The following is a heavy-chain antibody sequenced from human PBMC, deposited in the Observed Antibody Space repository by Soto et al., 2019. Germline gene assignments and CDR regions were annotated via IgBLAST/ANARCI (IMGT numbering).Heavy chain of an antibody. D-gene: IGHD3-10*01. CDR1: GFTFSNYG. CDR2: ILNDGSNR. Sequence: QVQLVESGGGVVQPGRSLRLSCAASGFTFSNYGMHWVRQAPGKGLEWVAVILNDGSNRYHADSVKDRFTISRDNSKNPPYLQMNSLRAEHTAVYYCARDDEYSGNGMDVWGQGTTVTVS. V-gene: IGHV3-33*01. CDR3: ARDDEYSGNGMDV. J-gene: IGHJ6*02.